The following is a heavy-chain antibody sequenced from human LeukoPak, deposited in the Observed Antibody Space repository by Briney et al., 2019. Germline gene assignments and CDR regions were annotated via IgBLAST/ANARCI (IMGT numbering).Heavy chain of an antibody. V-gene: IGHV4-59*01. D-gene: IGHD5-12*01. CDR1: GGSISSDY. Sequence: PSETLSLTCSVSGGSISSDYWTWVRQPPGKGPEWIGYIYYSGSTNYNPSLKSRVTISLDTSKNQFSLKLSSVTAADTAVYYCARESPYDGAFDIWGQGTVVTVSS. J-gene: IGHJ3*02. CDR3: ARESPYDGAFDI. CDR2: IYYSGST.